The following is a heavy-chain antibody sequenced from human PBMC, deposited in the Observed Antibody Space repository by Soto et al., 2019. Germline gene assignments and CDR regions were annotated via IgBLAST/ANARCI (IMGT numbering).Heavy chain of an antibody. V-gene: IGHV3-30-3*01. D-gene: IGHD2-2*02. CDR2: ISYDGSNK. Sequence: QVQLVESGGGVVQPGRSLRLSCAASGFTFSSYAMHWVRQAPGKGLEWVAVISYDGSNKYYADSVKGRFTISRDNSKNTLYLQMNSLRAEDTAVYYCTGLYCSSTSCYTAPLDYWGQGTLVTVSS. CDR1: GFTFSSYA. CDR3: TGLYCSSTSCYTAPLDY. J-gene: IGHJ4*02.